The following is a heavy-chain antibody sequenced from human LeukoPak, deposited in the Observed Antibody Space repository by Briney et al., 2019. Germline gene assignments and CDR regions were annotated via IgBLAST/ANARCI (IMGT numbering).Heavy chain of an antibody. J-gene: IGHJ4*02. D-gene: IGHD6-13*01. CDR1: GFTFSNAW. CDR3: TTEPRPPRVRIAAAGTGDY. Sequence: GGSLRLSCAASGFTFSNAWMSWVRQAPGTGREWVGRFKSKTDGGTTDYAAPVKGRPTIERDDSKNTLYLQMNSQKTTTIAVYYFTTEPRPPRVRIAAAGTGDYWGQGTLVTVSS. V-gene: IGHV3-15*01. CDR2: FKSKTDGGTT.